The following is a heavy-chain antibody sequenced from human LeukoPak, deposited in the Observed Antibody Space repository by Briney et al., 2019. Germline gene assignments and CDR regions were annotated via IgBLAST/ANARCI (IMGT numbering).Heavy chain of an antibody. J-gene: IGHJ6*03. CDR1: GFTFSSYW. Sequence: PGGSLRLSCAASGFTFSSYWMSWVRQAPGKGLEWVANIKQDGSEKYYVDSVKGRFTISRDNAKNSLYLQMNSLRAEDTAVYYCARDAPDGRLLWFGEKYYYYMDVWGKGTTVTISS. D-gene: IGHD3-10*01. V-gene: IGHV3-7*01. CDR3: ARDAPDGRLLWFGEKYYYYMDV. CDR2: IKQDGSEK.